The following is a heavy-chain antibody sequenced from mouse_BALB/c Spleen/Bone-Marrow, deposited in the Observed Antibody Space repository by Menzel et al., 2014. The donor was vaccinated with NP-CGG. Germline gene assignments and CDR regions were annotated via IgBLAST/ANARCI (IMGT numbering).Heavy chain of an antibody. V-gene: IGHV14-3*02. Sequence: VQLQQSGAELVKPGASVKLSCTASGFNIKDTYMHWVRQRPEQGLEWIGRIDPANGNTKYDPKFQGKATITADTSSNTAYLQLSSLTSEDTAVYYCAGLRPRFEFAYWGQGTLVTVFA. D-gene: IGHD2-4*01. CDR2: IDPANGNT. CDR1: GFNIKDTY. J-gene: IGHJ3*01. CDR3: AGLRPRFEFAY.